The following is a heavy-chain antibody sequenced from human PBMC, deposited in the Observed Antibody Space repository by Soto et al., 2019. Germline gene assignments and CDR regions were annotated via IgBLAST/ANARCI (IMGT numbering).Heavy chain of an antibody. V-gene: IGHV4-34*01. CDR2: INHSGST. Sequence: SETLSLTCAVYCGSFSGYCWSWIRQPPGKGLEWIGEINHSGSTNYNPSLKSRVTMSVDTSKNQFSLKLSSVTAADTAVYYCARHDADSYGSYGMDVWGQGTTVTVSS. CDR3: ARHDADSYGSYGMDV. CDR1: CGSFSGYC. D-gene: IGHD5-18*01. J-gene: IGHJ6*02.